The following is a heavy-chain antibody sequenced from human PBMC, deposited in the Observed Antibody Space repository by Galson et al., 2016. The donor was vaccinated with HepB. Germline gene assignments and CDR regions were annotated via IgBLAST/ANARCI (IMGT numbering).Heavy chain of an antibody. J-gene: IGHJ2*01. V-gene: IGHV4-4*01. CDR3: ARDDQKSRHFDL. CDR2: IFHSGSV. Sequence: ETLSLTCSVSGGSIRSNNWWSWVRQSPGKGLEWIGEIFHSGSVDYNPSLKSRVTLSVDQSKKQFFLNMTSVTAADTAVYFCARDDQKSRHFDLWGRGTLVIVSS. CDR1: GGSIRSNNW.